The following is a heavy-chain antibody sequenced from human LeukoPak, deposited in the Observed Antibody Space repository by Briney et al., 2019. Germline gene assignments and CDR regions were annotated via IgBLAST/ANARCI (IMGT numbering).Heavy chain of an antibody. CDR1: GGSFSGYY. Sequence: SETLSLTCAVYGGSFSGYYWSWIRQPPGKGLEWIGEINHSGSTNYNPSLKSRVTISVDTSKNQFSLKLSSVTAADTAVYYCARIADVNTAMDPSLDYWGQGTLVTVSS. D-gene: IGHD5-18*01. CDR3: ARIADVNTAMDPSLDY. V-gene: IGHV4-34*01. J-gene: IGHJ4*02. CDR2: INHSGST.